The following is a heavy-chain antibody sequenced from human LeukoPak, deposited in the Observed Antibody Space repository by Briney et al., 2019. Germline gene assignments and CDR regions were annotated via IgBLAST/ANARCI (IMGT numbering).Heavy chain of an antibody. D-gene: IGHD4-17*01. Sequence: SDTLSLTCTVSSGSISTYYWSWLRQPPGKGLDWIGYIPYTGSTSYSPSLKSPVTLSLDTSKNQCSRRLSSWTAADTAVYSGARGLRYGLLDWWGQGTLVTVSS. V-gene: IGHV4-59*07. CDR1: SGSISTYY. CDR3: ARGLRYGLLDW. CDR2: IPYTGST. J-gene: IGHJ4*02.